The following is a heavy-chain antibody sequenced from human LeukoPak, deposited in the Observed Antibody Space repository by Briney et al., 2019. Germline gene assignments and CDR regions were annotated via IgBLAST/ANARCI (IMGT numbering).Heavy chain of an antibody. D-gene: IGHD3-22*01. CDR1: GFTFSSDA. CDR2: ISSSSSTI. J-gene: IGHJ4*02. V-gene: IGHV3-48*01. CDR3: AKENWVYNWRYDSSGSGINY. Sequence: GGSLRLCCAASGFTFSSDAMSWVRQAPGKGLEWVSYISSSSSTIYYADSVKGRFTISRDNAKNTLYLQMNRLRAEDTAVYYCAKENWVYNWRYDSSGSGINYWGQGTLVTVSS.